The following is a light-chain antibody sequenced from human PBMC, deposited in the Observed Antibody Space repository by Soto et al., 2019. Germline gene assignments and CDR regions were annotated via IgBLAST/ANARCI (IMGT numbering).Light chain of an antibody. CDR1: QSISSW. CDR2: DAF. Sequence: DIQMTQSPSTLSASVGDRVTITCRASQSISSWLAWYQQKPGKAPTLLIYDAFSLESGVPSRFSGSGSGTEFTLTISSLQPDDFATYYCQQYNSYPATFGPGPKVDIK. V-gene: IGKV1-5*01. J-gene: IGKJ3*01. CDR3: QQYNSYPAT.